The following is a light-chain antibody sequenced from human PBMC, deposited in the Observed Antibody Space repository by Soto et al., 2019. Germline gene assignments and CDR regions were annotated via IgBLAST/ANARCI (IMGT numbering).Light chain of an antibody. J-gene: IGKJ2*01. Sequence: EVVMTQSPATLSVSPGERATLSCRASQSVSINLAWYQQKPGQAPRLLIYGASTRATDIPARFSGSGSGTEFTLTISSLQSEDFALYYCQQYNNWPPYTFGQGTKLEIK. CDR2: GAS. V-gene: IGKV3-15*01. CDR1: QSVSIN. CDR3: QQYNNWPPYT.